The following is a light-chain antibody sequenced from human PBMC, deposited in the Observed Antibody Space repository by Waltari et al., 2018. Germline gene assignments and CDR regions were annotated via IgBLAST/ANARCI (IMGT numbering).Light chain of an antibody. Sequence: SYVVTPPPPVSVAPGQTARITCGGNNIERKRIHWYQQKPGQAPVIVVYDDTDRPSGIPERFSGSNSGLTAALTISKVEAGDEADYYCQVWDSSGDPVVFGGGTKLTVL. CDR2: DDT. V-gene: IGLV3-21*02. CDR1: NIERKR. CDR3: QVWDSSGDPVV. J-gene: IGLJ2*01.